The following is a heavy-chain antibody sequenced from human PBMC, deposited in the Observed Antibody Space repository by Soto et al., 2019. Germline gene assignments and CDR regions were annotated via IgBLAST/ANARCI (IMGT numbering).Heavy chain of an antibody. J-gene: IGHJ5*02. CDR2: VYYSGST. V-gene: IGHV4-59*01. CDR1: GDSISHYY. Sequence: PSETLSLTCSVSGDSISHYYWTWTRQPPGKGLEWIGYVYYSGSTNYNPSLKSRVTISVDTSKNQFSLKLSSVTAADTAVYYCARATGTTRVGFDPWGQGTLVTVSS. CDR3: ARATGTTRVGFDP. D-gene: IGHD1-7*01.